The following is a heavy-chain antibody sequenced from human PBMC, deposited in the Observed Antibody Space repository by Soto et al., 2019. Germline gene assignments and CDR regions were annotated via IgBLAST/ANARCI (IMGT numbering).Heavy chain of an antibody. CDR3: ARVGSSGYYGMDV. V-gene: IGHV1-3*01. Sequence: GASVMVSCKASGYTFTSYAMHWVRQAPGQGLEWMGWINAGNGNTKYSQKFQGRVTITRDTSASTAYMELSSLRSEDTAVYYCARVGSSGYYGMDVWGQGTTVTVSS. CDR2: INAGNGNT. J-gene: IGHJ6*02. D-gene: IGHD6-19*01. CDR1: GYTFTSYA.